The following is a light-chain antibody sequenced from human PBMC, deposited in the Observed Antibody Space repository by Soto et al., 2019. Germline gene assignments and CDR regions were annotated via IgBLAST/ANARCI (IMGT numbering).Light chain of an antibody. CDR3: QQYDSYSPYT. Sequence: DIQMTQSPSTLSASIGDRVTFTCRASQSIGRSLAWYQQRPGQAPKLLIYKASSLEAGVPSRFSGTGSGTEFTLTISSLQPDDFATYYCQQYDSYSPYTFGQGTKLEIK. V-gene: IGKV1-5*03. J-gene: IGKJ2*01. CDR2: KAS. CDR1: QSIGRS.